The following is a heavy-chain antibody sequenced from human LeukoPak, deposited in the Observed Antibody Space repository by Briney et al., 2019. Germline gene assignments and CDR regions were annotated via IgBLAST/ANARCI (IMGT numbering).Heavy chain of an antibody. J-gene: IGHJ6*03. CDR1: GGSISSYY. V-gene: IGHV4-4*09. CDR3: ARGGSATAVTTNYYYYYYMDV. CDR2: IYTSGST. D-gene: IGHD4-11*01. Sequence: SETLSLTCTVSGGSISSYYWSWIRQPPGKGLEWIGYIYTSGSTNYNPSLKSRVTIPVDTSKNQLSLKLSSVTAADTAVYYCARGGSATAVTTNYYYYYYMDVWGKGTTVTVSS.